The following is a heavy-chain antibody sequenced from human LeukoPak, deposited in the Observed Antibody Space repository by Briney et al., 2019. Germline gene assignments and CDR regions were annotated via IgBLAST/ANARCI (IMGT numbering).Heavy chain of an antibody. V-gene: IGHV4-59*01. CDR1: GGSIRSYY. D-gene: IGHD6-13*01. Sequence: PSETLSLTCTVSGGSIRSYYWTWIRQPPGKGLEWIGHIYYSGSTDYNSSLKSRVTISVDASKNQFSLKLSSVTAADTAVYYCARAGANGIEAAGSLRYWGQGTLVTVSS. CDR2: IYYSGST. CDR3: ARAGANGIEAAGSLRY. J-gene: IGHJ4*02.